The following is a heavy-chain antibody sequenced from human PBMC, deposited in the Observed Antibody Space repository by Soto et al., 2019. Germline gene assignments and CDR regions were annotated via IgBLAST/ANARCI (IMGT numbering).Heavy chain of an antibody. D-gene: IGHD3-10*01. CDR2: IYHSGST. CDR3: ARGHMVRGVIVLGSLYNWFDP. J-gene: IGHJ5*02. Sequence: SETLSLTCAVSGYPISSGYYWGWIRQPPGKGLEWIGSIYHSGSTYYNPSLKSRVTISVDTSKNQFSLKLSSVTAADTAVYYCARGHMVRGVIVLGSLYNWFDPWGQGTLVTVSS. V-gene: IGHV4-38-2*01. CDR1: GYPISSGYY.